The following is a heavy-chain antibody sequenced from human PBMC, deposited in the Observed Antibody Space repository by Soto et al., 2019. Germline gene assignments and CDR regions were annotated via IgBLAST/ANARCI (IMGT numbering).Heavy chain of an antibody. CDR3: AKRSSSSTFDY. D-gene: IGHD6-6*01. J-gene: IGHJ4*02. CDR1: GGSFRGHY. Sequence: PSETLSLTCTVCGGSFRGHYWSWIRQPPGKGLEWIGEINHSGRTNSNPSLKSRVTISVDTSKNQFSLKLSSVTAADTAVYYCAKRSSSSTFDYWGQGTLVTVSS. V-gene: IGHV4-34*01. CDR2: INHSGRT.